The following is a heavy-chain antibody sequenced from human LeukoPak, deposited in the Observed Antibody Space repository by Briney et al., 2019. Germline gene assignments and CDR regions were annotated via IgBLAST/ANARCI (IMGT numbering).Heavy chain of an antibody. CDR1: GYTFTGYY. J-gene: IGHJ5*02. CDR3: ARDYARFGELIGDP. CDR2: INPNSGGT. Sequence: ASVKVSCKASGYTFTGYYMHWVRQAPGQGLEWMGWINPNSGGTNYAQKFQGRVTMTRDTAISTAYMELSRLRSDDTAVYYCARDYARFGELIGDPWGQRSLVTDSS. V-gene: IGHV1-2*02. D-gene: IGHD3-10*01.